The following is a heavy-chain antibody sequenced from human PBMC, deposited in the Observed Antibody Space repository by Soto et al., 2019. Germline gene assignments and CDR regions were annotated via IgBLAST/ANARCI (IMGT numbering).Heavy chain of an antibody. CDR1: GFTFSSYE. CDR3: ARRQRWLQLGAFDI. V-gene: IGHV3-48*03. J-gene: IGHJ3*02. Sequence: PVGSLRLSCAASGFTFSSYEMNWVRQAPGKGLEWVSYISSSGSTIYYADSVKGRFTISRDNAKNSLYLQMNSLRAEDTAVYYCARRQRWLQLGAFDIWGQGTMVTVSS. D-gene: IGHD5-12*01. CDR2: ISSSGSTI.